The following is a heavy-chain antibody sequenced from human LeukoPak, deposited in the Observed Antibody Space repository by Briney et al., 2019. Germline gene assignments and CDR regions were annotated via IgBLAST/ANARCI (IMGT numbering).Heavy chain of an antibody. CDR2: ISYDGSNK. J-gene: IGHJ3*02. V-gene: IGHV3-30*04. CDR3: VRENRAGAFDI. CDR1: GFTFSSYA. D-gene: IGHD2/OR15-2a*01. Sequence: GRSLRLSCAASGFTFSSYAMHWVRQAPGKGLEWVAVISYDGSNKYYADSVKGRFTISRDNSKNTPYLQMNSLRAEDTAVYYCVRENRAGAFDIWGQGTMVTVSS.